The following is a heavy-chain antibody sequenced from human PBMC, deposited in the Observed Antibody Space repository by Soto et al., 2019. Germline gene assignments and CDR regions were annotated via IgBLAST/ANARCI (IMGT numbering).Heavy chain of an antibody. Sequence: SVKVSCKASGYTFTAYGFNWVRQAPGQGLEWMGWISVYTGNTNYAQNLQGRVTMTTDTSTRTAYMELRGLRSDDTAVYYCARGRAYCGGDCYLLDYWGQGTPVTVSS. D-gene: IGHD2-21*02. J-gene: IGHJ4*02. V-gene: IGHV1-18*01. CDR1: GYTFTAYG. CDR2: ISVYTGNT. CDR3: ARGRAYCGGDCYLLDY.